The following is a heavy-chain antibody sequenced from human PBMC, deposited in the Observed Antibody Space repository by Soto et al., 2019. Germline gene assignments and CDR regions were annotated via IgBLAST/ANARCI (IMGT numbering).Heavy chain of an antibody. CDR1: GFTFSSYG. V-gene: IGHV3-30*18. J-gene: IGHJ6*02. CDR3: AKAGLFLRCAMAV. CDR2: ISYDGSNK. Sequence: QVQLVESGGGVVQPGRSLRLSCAASGFTFSSYGMHWVRQAPGKGLEWVAVISYDGSNKYYADSVKGRFTITRDNSKNTLYLQMNSLSAEDTAVYYCAKAGLFLRCAMAVSGQGTTVTLSS. D-gene: IGHD5-12*01.